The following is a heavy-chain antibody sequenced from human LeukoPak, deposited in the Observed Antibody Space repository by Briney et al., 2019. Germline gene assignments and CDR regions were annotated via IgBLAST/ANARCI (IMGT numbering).Heavy chain of an antibody. CDR2: IKSKTDGGTT. J-gene: IGHJ4*02. D-gene: IGHD4-17*01. CDR1: GFTFSNAW. Sequence: GGSLRLSCAASGFTFSNAWMSWVRQAPGKGLEWVGRIKSKTDGGTTDYAGPVKGRFTISRDDSKNTLYLQMNSLKTEDTAVYYCTTGAMTTVNPFDYWGQGTLVTVSS. V-gene: IGHV3-15*01. CDR3: TTGAMTTVNPFDY.